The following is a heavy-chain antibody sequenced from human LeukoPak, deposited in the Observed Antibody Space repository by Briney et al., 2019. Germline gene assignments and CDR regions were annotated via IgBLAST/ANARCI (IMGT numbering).Heavy chain of an antibody. CDR1: GGSISSGGYY. D-gene: IGHD3-3*01. CDR2: IYCSGST. V-gene: IGHV4-31*03. J-gene: IGHJ5*02. CDR3: ARGSYYGAGNWFDP. Sequence: SQTLSLTCTVSGGSISSGGYYWSWIRQHPGKGLEWIGYIYCSGSTYYNPSLKSRVTISVDTSKNQFSLKLSSVTAADTAVYYCARGSYYGAGNWFDPWGQGTLVTVSS.